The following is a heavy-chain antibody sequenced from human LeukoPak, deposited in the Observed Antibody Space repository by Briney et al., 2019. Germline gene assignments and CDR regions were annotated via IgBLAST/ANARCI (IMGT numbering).Heavy chain of an antibody. CDR1: GDSLSSSSYY. CDR3: ARVMGRYSSGWTFHFHYMDV. CDR2: IYYTGST. V-gene: IGHV4-39*07. D-gene: IGHD6-19*01. Sequence: KPSETLSLTCTVSGDSLSSSSYYWGWIRQPPGTGLEWVGSIYYTGSTYYNPSLKSRVTISVDASKNQLSLKLRSVTAADTAVYYCARVMGRYSSGWTFHFHYMDVWGKGTTVTVSS. J-gene: IGHJ6*03.